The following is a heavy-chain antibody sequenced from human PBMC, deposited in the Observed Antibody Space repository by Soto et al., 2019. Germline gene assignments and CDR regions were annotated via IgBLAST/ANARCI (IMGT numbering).Heavy chain of an antibody. Sequence: QVQLVESGGGVVQPGKSLRLSCAASGFSFDTYGMHWVGQAPGKGLEWVAVISSHGSNKYYADSVKGRFTISRDDSKNTVFLQMNSLRTEDTALYYCAKDPGWIYSFGWAFDYWGQGTLVTVSS. CDR1: GFSFDTYG. D-gene: IGHD5-18*01. J-gene: IGHJ4*02. CDR2: ISSHGSNK. V-gene: IGHV3-30*18. CDR3: AKDPGWIYSFGWAFDY.